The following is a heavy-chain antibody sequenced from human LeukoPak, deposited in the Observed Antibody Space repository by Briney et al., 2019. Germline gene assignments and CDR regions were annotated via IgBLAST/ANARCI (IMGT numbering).Heavy chain of an antibody. CDR2: IYYSGST. D-gene: IGHD3-22*01. CDR3: ARARYYDSSGQFDY. J-gene: IGHJ4*02. Sequence: SETLSLTCTVSGGSISSGGYYWSWIRQHPGKGLEWIGYIYYSGSTYYNPSPKSRVTISVDTSKNQFSLKLSSVTAADTAVYYCARARYYDSSGQFDYWGQGTLVTVSS. CDR1: GGSISSGGYY. V-gene: IGHV4-31*03.